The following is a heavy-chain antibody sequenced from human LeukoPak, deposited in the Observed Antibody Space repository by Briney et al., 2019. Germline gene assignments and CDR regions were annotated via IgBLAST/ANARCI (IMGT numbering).Heavy chain of an antibody. J-gene: IGHJ5*02. D-gene: IGHD3-22*01. V-gene: IGHV3-23*01. Sequence: GGSLRLSCAASGFTFSSYAMSWVRRAPGKGVEWVSAISGSGGSTYYADSVKGRFTISRENSKKTLYVQMDSLRAEDTAVYYCAKDGAYYYDSSGYYAWGQGTLVTVSS. CDR1: GFTFSSYA. CDR2: ISGSGGST. CDR3: AKDGAYYYDSSGYYA.